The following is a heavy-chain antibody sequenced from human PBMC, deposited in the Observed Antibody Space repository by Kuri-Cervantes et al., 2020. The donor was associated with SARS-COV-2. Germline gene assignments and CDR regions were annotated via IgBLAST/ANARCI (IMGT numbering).Heavy chain of an antibody. Sequence: ESLKISCAVYGGSFSGYYWSWIRQPPGKGLEWIGEINHSGSTNYNPSLKSRVTISVDTSKKFSLKLSSVTAADTAVYYCARTRVYFDYWGQGILVTVSS. CDR1: GGSFSGYY. CDR2: INHSGST. V-gene: IGHV4-34*01. CDR3: ARTRVYFDY. J-gene: IGHJ4*02.